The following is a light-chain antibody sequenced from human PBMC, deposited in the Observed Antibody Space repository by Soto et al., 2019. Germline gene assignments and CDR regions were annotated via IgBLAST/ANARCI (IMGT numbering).Light chain of an antibody. J-gene: IGLJ1*01. Sequence: HSVRTQPASGSGSAGQSITISCTGTSGDIGSYNRVSWYQQHPGKAPKLIIYEVTDRPSGVSNRFSGSKSGNTASLTISGLQAEDEAEYYCSSYTNINTRACVFGTGTKVTV. CDR3: SSYTNINTRACV. CDR2: EVT. V-gene: IGLV2-14*01. CDR1: SGDIGSYNR.